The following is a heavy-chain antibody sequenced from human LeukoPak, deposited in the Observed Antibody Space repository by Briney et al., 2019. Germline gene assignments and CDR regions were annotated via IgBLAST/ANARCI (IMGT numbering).Heavy chain of an antibody. Sequence: SVKVSCKASGGTFSSYAISWVRQAPGQGLEWMGRIIPILGVANYAQKFQGRVTITADKSTSTAYMELSSLRSEDTAVYYCARDGPEKGSDYWGQGTLVTVSS. J-gene: IGHJ4*02. CDR1: GGTFSSYA. V-gene: IGHV1-69*04. CDR3: ARDGPEKGSDY. CDR2: IIPILGVA.